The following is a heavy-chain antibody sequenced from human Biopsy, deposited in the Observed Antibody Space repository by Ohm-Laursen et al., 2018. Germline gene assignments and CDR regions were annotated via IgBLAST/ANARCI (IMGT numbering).Heavy chain of an antibody. Sequence: SLRLSCAPSGFTMRSNYMSWVRQAPGKGLEWVSLVHREGNTYYEDYVKGRFTVSRYSPKSTILLQMNNLRVGDSAVYYCARGRGALAALDDWGQGTLFTVSS. D-gene: IGHD1-26*01. CDR3: ARGRGALAALDD. CDR1: GFTMRSNY. J-gene: IGHJ4*02. V-gene: IGHV3-66*01. CDR2: VHREGNT.